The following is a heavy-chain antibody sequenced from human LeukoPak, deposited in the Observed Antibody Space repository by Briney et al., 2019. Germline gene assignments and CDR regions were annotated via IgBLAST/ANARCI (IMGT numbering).Heavy chain of an antibody. Sequence: SETLSLTCTVSGGSISSSSYYWGWIRQPPGKGLEWIGSIYYSGSTYYNPSLKSRVTISVDTSKNQFSLKLSSVTAADTAVYYRAAPSITMVRGAARGTFDYWGQGALVTVSS. D-gene: IGHD3-10*01. J-gene: IGHJ4*02. CDR2: IYYSGST. CDR3: AAPSITMVRGAARGTFDY. CDR1: GGSISSSSYY. V-gene: IGHV4-39*01.